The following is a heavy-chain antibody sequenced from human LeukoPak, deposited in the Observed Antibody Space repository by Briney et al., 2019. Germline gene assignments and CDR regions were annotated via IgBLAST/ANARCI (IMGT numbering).Heavy chain of an antibody. J-gene: IGHJ6*03. V-gene: IGHV3-21*01. CDR1: GFTLSLYS. D-gene: IGHD3-3*01. CDR2: IGRSSQYI. CDR3: ARDASNIDFAPYFYYMDV. Sequence: GGSLRLSCTASGFTLSLYSMHWVRQAPGKGLEWVSSIGRSSQYIYYGDSVRGRFTISRDNAKNSLYLDMNSPRAEDTAVYYCARDASNIDFAPYFYYMDVWGKGTTVAVSS.